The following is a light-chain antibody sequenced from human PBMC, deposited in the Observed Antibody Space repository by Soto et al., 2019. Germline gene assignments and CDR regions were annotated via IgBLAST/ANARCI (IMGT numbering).Light chain of an antibody. CDR3: QQRSNWH. V-gene: IGKV3D-11*01. Sequence: EIVLTQSPATLSLSPGERATLSCRASRGVSSYLAWYQQKPGQAPRLLIYDASNRATGIPARFSGSGPGTDFTLTISSLEPEDFAVYYCQQRSNWHFGPGTKVDIK. J-gene: IGKJ3*01. CDR2: DAS. CDR1: RGVSSY.